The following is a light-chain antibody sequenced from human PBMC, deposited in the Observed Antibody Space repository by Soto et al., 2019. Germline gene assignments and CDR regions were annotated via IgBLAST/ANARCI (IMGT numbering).Light chain of an antibody. CDR3: RQYGSTPRT. J-gene: IGKJ1*01. CDR1: QSVSSRY. Sequence: EIVLTQSPATLSLSPGERATLSCRASQSVSSRYSAWYQQKPDQAPRLLIYGAASRATGIPARFSGSGCGTDFTPPISRLEPSEFAVDYCRQYGSTPRTFGQGTKVEIK. V-gene: IGKV3-20*01. CDR2: GAA.